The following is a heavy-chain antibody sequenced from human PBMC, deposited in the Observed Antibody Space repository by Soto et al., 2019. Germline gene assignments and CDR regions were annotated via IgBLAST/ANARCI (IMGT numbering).Heavy chain of an antibody. CDR3: AKDMVVAATGYYYYYCGMDV. CDR2: ISGSGGST. J-gene: IGHJ6*02. V-gene: IGHV3-23*01. D-gene: IGHD2-15*01. Sequence: EVQLLESGGGLVQPGGSLRLSCAASGFTFSSYALSWVRQAPGKGLEWVSAISGSGGSTYYADSVKGRFTISRDNSKNTLYLQMNSLRAEDTAVYYCAKDMVVAATGYYYYYCGMDVWGQGTTVPVSS. CDR1: GFTFSSYA.